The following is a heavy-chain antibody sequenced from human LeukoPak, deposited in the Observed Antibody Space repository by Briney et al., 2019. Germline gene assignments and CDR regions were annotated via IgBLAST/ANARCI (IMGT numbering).Heavy chain of an antibody. J-gene: IGHJ3*02. Sequence: GSLRLSCVASGFTFSSYAMSWVRQAPGKGLEWVSAISGSGGSTYYADSVKGRFTISRENSKNTLYLQMNSLRAEDTAVYYCAKIQYKLVVVITTGGAFDIWGQGTMVTVSS. CDR3: AKIQYKLVVVITTGGAFDI. D-gene: IGHD3-22*01. CDR2: ISGSGGST. V-gene: IGHV3-23*01. CDR1: GFTFSSYA.